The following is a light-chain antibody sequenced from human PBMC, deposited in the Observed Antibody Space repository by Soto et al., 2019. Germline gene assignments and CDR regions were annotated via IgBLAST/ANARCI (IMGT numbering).Light chain of an antibody. Sequence: EIVMTQSPATLSVSPGGRATLSCRASQSISVPLAWYQQKPGQAPRLLIYGASTRATGIPARFSASGSGTDFTLTISSLEPEDFAVYYCQQRSNWPTFGQGTRLEIK. CDR3: QQRSNWPT. CDR1: QSISVP. V-gene: IGKV3-11*01. J-gene: IGKJ5*01. CDR2: GAS.